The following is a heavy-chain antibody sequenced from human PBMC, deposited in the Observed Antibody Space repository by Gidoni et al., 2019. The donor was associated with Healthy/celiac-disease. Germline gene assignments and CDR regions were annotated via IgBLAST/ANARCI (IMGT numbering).Heavy chain of an antibody. D-gene: IGHD4-17*01. Sequence: QVQLQQWGAGLLKPSETLSLTCAVYGGSFSGYYWSWIRQPPGKGLEWIGEINHSGSTNYNPSLKSRVTISVDTSKNQFSLKLSSVTAADTAVYYCARNYGDYLRYYYGMDVWGQGTTVTVSS. CDR3: ARNYGDYLRYYYGMDV. J-gene: IGHJ6*02. CDR2: INHSGST. V-gene: IGHV4-34*01. CDR1: GGSFSGYY.